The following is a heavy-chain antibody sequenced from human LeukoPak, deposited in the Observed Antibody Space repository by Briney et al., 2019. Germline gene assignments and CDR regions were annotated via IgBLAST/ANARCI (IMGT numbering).Heavy chain of an antibody. CDR2: MNPNSGNT. V-gene: IGHV1-8*01. Sequence: ASVKVFCKASGYTFTSYDINWVRQATGQGLEWMGWMNPNSGNTGYAQKFQGRVTMTRNTSISTAYMELSSLRSEDTAVYYCARASPLDDFWSGYYPYYYYYGMDVWGQGTTVTVSS. J-gene: IGHJ6*02. CDR1: GYTFTSYD. D-gene: IGHD3-3*01. CDR3: ARASPLDDFWSGYYPYYYYYGMDV.